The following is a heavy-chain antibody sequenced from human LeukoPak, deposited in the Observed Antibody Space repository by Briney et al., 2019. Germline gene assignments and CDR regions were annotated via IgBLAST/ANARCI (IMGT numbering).Heavy chain of an antibody. CDR3: ARNRDGYNSFDY. Sequence: SETLSLTCTVSGGSISSSSYYWGWIRQPPGKGLEWIGYIYYSGSSYYNPSLRSRVTISVGTSKNHFSLKLSSVTAADTAVYYCARNRDGYNSFDYWGQGTLVTVSS. CDR2: IYYSGSS. D-gene: IGHD5-24*01. V-gene: IGHV4-31*03. J-gene: IGHJ4*02. CDR1: GGSISSSSYY.